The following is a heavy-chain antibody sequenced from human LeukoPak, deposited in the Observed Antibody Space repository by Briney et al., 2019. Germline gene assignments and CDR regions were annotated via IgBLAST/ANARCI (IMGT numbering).Heavy chain of an antibody. D-gene: IGHD6-13*01. CDR2: IKQDGSEK. Sequence: GGSLRLSCAASGFTFSSYWMSWVRQAPGKGLEWVANIKQDGSEKYYVDSVKGRLTISRDNAKNSLYLQMNSLRAEDTAVYYCARDHRSSWMYNWFDPWGQGTLVTVSS. CDR1: GFTFSSYW. J-gene: IGHJ5*02. CDR3: ARDHRSSWMYNWFDP. V-gene: IGHV3-7*01.